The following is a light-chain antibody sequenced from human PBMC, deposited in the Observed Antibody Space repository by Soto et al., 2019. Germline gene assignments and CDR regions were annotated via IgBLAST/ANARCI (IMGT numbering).Light chain of an antibody. V-gene: IGLV2-14*01. J-gene: IGLJ1*01. CDR3: SSYTSSSTRV. Sequence: QSVLTQPASVSWAPWQLVTSFFTVTSSAVGGYNYVSSYQQHPGKAPKLMIYDVSNRPSGVSNRFSGSKSGNTATLTISGLQAEDEADYYCSSYTSSSTRVFGTGTKVTVL. CDR1: SSAVGGYNY. CDR2: DVS.